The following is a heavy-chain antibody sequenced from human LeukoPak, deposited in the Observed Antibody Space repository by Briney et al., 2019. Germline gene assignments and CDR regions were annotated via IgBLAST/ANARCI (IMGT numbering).Heavy chain of an antibody. J-gene: IGHJ4*02. CDR2: ISFSSSTI. CDR3: ARDGDGHFDY. Sequence: GGSLRLSCAASGFTFSGYSMNWVRQAPGKGLKWVSYISFSSSTIYYADSVKGRFTISRDNAKNSLFLQMDSLRDEDTAVYYCARDGDGHFDYWGQGTLVTVSS. D-gene: IGHD2-21*01. V-gene: IGHV3-48*02. CDR1: GFTFSGYS.